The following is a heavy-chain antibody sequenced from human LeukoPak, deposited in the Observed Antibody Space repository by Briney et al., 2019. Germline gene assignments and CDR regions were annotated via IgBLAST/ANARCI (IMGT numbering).Heavy chain of an antibody. V-gene: IGHV3-23*01. CDR3: AKARGGFIGTNWFDP. CDR1: GFTFSRYG. Sequence: PGGSLRLSCAASGFTFSRYGMSWVRQAPGKGLEWVSAISGSGGSTYYADSVKGRFTISRDNSKNTLYLQMNSLRAEDTAVYYCAKARGGFIGTNWFDPWGQGTLVTVSS. D-gene: IGHD1-14*01. CDR2: ISGSGGST. J-gene: IGHJ5*02.